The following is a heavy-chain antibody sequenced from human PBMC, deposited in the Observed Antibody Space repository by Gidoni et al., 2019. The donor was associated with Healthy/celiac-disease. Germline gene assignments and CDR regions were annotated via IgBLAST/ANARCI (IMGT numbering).Heavy chain of an antibody. V-gene: IGHV3-23*01. CDR3: AKTPPLSTMIVVVHTFDY. Sequence: EVQLLESGGGLVQPGGSLRLSCAASGFTFSSYAMSWVRQAPGKGLEWVSAISGSGGSTYYADSVKGRFTISRDNSKNTLYLQMNSLRAEDTAVYYCAKTPPLSTMIVVVHTFDYWGQGTLVTVSS. D-gene: IGHD3-22*01. CDR1: GFTFSSYA. J-gene: IGHJ4*02. CDR2: ISGSGGST.